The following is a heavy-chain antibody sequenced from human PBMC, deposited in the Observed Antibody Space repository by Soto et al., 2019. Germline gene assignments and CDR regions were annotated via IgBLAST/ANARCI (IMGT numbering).Heavy chain of an antibody. Sequence: EVQLVESGGGLVQPGRSLRLSCAASGFTFDDYAMHWVRQAPGKGLEWVSGISWNSGSIGYADSVKGRFTISRDNAKNSLDLQMNSLRAEDTALYYCAKGSYSSGWLGDDYWGQGTLVTVSS. CDR3: AKGSYSSGWLGDDY. V-gene: IGHV3-9*01. J-gene: IGHJ4*02. D-gene: IGHD6-19*01. CDR1: GFTFDDYA. CDR2: ISWNSGSI.